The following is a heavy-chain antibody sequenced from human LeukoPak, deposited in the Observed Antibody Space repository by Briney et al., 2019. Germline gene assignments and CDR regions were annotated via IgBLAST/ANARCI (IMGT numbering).Heavy chain of an antibody. CDR2: IYYSGST. V-gene: IGHV4-30-4*01. J-gene: IGHJ3*02. D-gene: IGHD6-6*01. CDR1: GGSISSGDYY. Sequence: SQTLSLTCTVSGGSISSGDYYWSWIRQPPGKGLEWIGYIYYSGSTYYNPSLKSRVTMSVDTSKNQFSLKLSSVTAADTAVYYCARGGRGPSSNAFDIWGQGTMVTVSS. CDR3: ARGGRGPSSNAFDI.